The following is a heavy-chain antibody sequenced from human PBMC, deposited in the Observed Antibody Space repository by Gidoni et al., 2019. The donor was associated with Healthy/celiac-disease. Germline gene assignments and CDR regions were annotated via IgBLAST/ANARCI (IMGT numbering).Heavy chain of an antibody. CDR2: INHSGST. CDR3: ARGMYYYDSSGYYYDY. Sequence: HVQLQQCGAVLLKPSETLSLTCAVYGGSFRGYYWSWIRQPPGKGLEWIGEINHSGSTNYNPSLKSRVTISVDTSKNQFSLKLSSVTAADTAVYYCARGMYYYDSSGYYYDYWGQGTLVTVSS. CDR1: GGSFRGYY. J-gene: IGHJ4*02. V-gene: IGHV4-34*01. D-gene: IGHD3-22*01.